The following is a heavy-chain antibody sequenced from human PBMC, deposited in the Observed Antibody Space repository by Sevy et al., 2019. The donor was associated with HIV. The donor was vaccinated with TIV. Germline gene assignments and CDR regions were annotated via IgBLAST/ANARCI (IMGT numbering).Heavy chain of an antibody. CDR3: ARELKYDFWSGYPIYYYYGMDV. J-gene: IGHJ6*02. Sequence: ASVKVSCKASGYTFTSYDINWVRQATGQGLEWMGWMNPNSGNTGYAQKFQGRVTMTRNTSISTAYMELSSLRSEDTAVYYCARELKYDFWSGYPIYYYYGMDVWGQGTTVTVSS. V-gene: IGHV1-8*01. CDR1: GYTFTSYD. D-gene: IGHD3-3*01. CDR2: MNPNSGNT.